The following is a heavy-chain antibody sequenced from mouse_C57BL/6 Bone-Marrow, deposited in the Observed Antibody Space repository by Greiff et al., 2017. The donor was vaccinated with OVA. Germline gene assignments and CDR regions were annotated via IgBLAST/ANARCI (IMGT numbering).Heavy chain of an antibody. CDR2: ISNGGSYT. J-gene: IGHJ4*01. CDR3: ARGGPSYDYRYAMDY. Sequence: EVKLMESGGGLVKPGGSLKLSCAASGFTFSSYAMSWVRQTPDKRLEWVATISNGGSYTYSPDNVKGRFPISRDKAKNNLYLQMSQLKSEDTAMYYCARGGPSYDYRYAMDYWGQGTSVTVSS. V-gene: IGHV5-4*03. CDR1: GFTFSSYA. D-gene: IGHD2-4*01.